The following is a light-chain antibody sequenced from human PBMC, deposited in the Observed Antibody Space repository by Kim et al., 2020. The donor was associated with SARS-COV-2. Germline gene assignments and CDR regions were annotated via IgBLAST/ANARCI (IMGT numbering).Light chain of an antibody. V-gene: IGLV3-1*01. CDR1: KLDNKY. J-gene: IGLJ2*01. CDR2: QDT. CDR3: QTWDSNTVF. Sequence: SVSPGQTASITCSGDKLDNKYACWYQQKPGQSPVLVIYQDTRRPSGIPERFSGSNSGSTATLTISGTQAVDEAVYYCQTWDSNTVFFGGGTQLTVL.